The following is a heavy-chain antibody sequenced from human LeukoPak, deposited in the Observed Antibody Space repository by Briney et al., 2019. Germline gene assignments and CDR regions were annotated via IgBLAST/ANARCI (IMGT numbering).Heavy chain of an antibody. V-gene: IGHV1-8*01. Sequence: ASVKVSCKASGYTFTSYDIHWVRQATGQGLEWMGWMNSNSGNTGYAQKLQGRVTMTRNTSISTVYMELNSLRSEDTAMYYCARGLRLPDSSGYVIDYWGQGTLVTVSS. J-gene: IGHJ4*02. D-gene: IGHD3-22*01. CDR3: ARGLRLPDSSGYVIDY. CDR1: GYTFTSYD. CDR2: MNSNSGNT.